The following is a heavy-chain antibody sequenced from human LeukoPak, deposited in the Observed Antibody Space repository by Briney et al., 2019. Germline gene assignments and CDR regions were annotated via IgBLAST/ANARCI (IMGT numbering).Heavy chain of an antibody. D-gene: IGHD2-15*01. J-gene: IGHJ4*02. V-gene: IGHV4-4*07. Sequence: PSETLSLTCTVSGASMSNSFWSWIRQPAGKGLEWIGRIYSSGRTNYNPSLKSRVTLSIDTSKNQFSLKLTSVTAADTALYYCARAPAGCGGTCLFDYWGQGTLVTVSS. CDR2: IYSSGRT. CDR3: ARAPAGCGGTCLFDY. CDR1: GASMSNSF.